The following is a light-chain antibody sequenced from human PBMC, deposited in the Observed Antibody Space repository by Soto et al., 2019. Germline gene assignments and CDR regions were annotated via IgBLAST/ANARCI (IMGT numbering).Light chain of an antibody. CDR3: AAWDDSPNRPV. CDR1: SSNIGGNT. Sequence: QSVLTQPPSASGTPGQRVTISCSGSSSNIGGNTVNWYQQIPGTAPKLLIYSNSQRPSGVPDRFSGSKSGSSASLAISGLQSEDEADYYCAAWDDSPNRPVFGGGTQLTVL. J-gene: IGLJ7*01. CDR2: SNS. V-gene: IGLV1-44*01.